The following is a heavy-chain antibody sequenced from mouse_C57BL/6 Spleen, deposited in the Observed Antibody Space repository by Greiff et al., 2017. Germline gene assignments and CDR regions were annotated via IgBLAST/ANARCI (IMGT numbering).Heavy chain of an antibody. CDR3: VTGTGNFDY. J-gene: IGHJ2*01. CDR2: INPNNGGT. CDR1: GYTFTDYY. Sequence: EVQLQQSGPELVKPGASVKISCKASGYTFTDYYMNWVKQSHGKSLEWIGDINPNNGGTSYNQKFKGKATLTVDKSSSTAYMELRSLTSEDSAVYYCVTGTGNFDYWGQGTTLTVSS. D-gene: IGHD4-1*01. V-gene: IGHV1-26*01.